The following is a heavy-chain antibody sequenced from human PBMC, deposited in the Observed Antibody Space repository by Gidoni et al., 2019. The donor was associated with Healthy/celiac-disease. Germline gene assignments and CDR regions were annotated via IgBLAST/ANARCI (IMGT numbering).Heavy chain of an antibody. Sequence: QLQLQASGSGLVKPSQTLSLTCDVSGGSISSGGYSCSWIRQPQGTGLEWIGYIYHSGSTYYYPSLKSRVTRSVARSKNQCSMKLISVTAADTALYYCARDLRYNWFDPLCQGTLVTFSS. CDR1: GGSISSGGYS. CDR2: IYHSGST. J-gene: IGHJ5*02. D-gene: IGHD3-9*01. V-gene: IGHV4-30-2*01. CDR3: ARDLRYNWFDP.